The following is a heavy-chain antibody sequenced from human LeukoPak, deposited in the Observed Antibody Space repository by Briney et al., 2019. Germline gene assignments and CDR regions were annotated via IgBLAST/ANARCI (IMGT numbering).Heavy chain of an antibody. Sequence: GESLRISCKGSGYSFTSYWISWVRQMPGKGLEWMGRIDPSDSYTNYSPSFQGHVTISADKSISTAYLQWSSLKASDTAMYYCARPEYYYDSSGHYYGMDVWGQGTTVTVSS. CDR3: ARPEYYYDSSGHYYGMDV. CDR2: IDPSDSYT. J-gene: IGHJ6*02. CDR1: GYSFTSYW. V-gene: IGHV5-10-1*01. D-gene: IGHD3-22*01.